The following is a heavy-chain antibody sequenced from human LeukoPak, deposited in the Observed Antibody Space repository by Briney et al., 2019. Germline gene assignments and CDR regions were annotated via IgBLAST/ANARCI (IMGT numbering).Heavy chain of an antibody. CDR3: AELGITMIGGV. D-gene: IGHD3-10*02. V-gene: IGHV3-48*03. Sequence: GCSLRLSCPASGFSFIRYEMNWVRQAAAKEVEGVSYISSSGSTIYYADSVKGRFTISRDNAKNSLYLQMNCLRAEDTAVYYCAELGITMIGGVWGEGTTVTISS. CDR1: GFSFIRYE. J-gene: IGHJ6*04. CDR2: ISSSGSTI.